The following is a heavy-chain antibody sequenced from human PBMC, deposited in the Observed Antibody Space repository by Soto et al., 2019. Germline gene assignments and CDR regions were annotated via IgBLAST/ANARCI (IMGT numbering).Heavy chain of an antibody. CDR1: DDSSSNYK. J-gene: IGHJ6*02. D-gene: IGHD3-10*01. CDR3: VRQGFGRLHGLVDV. V-gene: IGHV4-59*08. Sequence: QVQLQESGPGLVKPSETLSLTCTVSDDSSSNYKWSWIRQPPGRSLEWIGYIDSNGGTSYNPSLQSRVTISIDTSTKQFFRKLSSVTAADTAVYYCVRQGFGRLHGLVDVWGQGTTVTVSS. CDR2: IDSNGGT.